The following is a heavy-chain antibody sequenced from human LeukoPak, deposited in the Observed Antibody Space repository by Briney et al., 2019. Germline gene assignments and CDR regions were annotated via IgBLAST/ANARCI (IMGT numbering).Heavy chain of an antibody. V-gene: IGHV3-15*01. CDR2: IKSKSDGGTI. J-gene: IGHJ4*02. CDR3: TTRRQDGW. Sequence: GGSLRLSCVGSGFTFSDAWMSWVRQAPGKGLEWVGRIKSKSDGGTIDYAAPVKGRFTISRDNSRNTLYLQMNSLKTEDTAVYYCTTRRQDGWWGQGTLVTVS. D-gene: IGHD2-15*01. CDR1: GFTFSDAW.